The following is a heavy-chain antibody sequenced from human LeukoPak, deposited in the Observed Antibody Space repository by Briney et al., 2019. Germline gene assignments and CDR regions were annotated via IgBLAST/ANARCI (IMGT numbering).Heavy chain of an antibody. J-gene: IGHJ6*03. V-gene: IGHV1-69*04. CDR3: ARDSRPRRTYYYYMDV. Sequence: SVKVSCKASGGTFSSYAINWVRQAPGQGLEWMGRIIPILSIANYTQKFQGRVTITADKSTSTAYMELSSLRAEDTAVYYCARDSRPRRTYYYYMDVWGKGTTVTVSS. CDR2: IIPILSIA. CDR1: GGTFSSYA.